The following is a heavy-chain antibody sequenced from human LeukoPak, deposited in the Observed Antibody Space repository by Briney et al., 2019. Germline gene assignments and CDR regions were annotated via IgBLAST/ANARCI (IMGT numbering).Heavy chain of an antibody. V-gene: IGHV3-30*04. CDR3: ARGGDGYNSDLDY. D-gene: IGHD5-24*01. CDR2: ISKDGGA. Sequence: GGSLRLSCAAARFMFSDYSMHWVRQAPGKGLEWLAVISKDGGAYYADSVKGRFTISRDNAKNSLYLQMNSLRAEDTAMYYCARGGDGYNSDLDYWGQGTLVTVSS. J-gene: IGHJ4*02. CDR1: RFMFSDYS.